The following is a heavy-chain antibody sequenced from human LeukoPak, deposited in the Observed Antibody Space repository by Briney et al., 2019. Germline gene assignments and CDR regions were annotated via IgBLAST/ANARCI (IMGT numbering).Heavy chain of an antibody. D-gene: IGHD5-18*01. CDR2: ISGSGGST. CDR1: GFTFSSYG. Sequence: GGSLRLPCAASGFTFSSYGMSWVRQAPGKGLEWVSAISGSGGSTYYADSVKGRFTISRDNSKNTLYLQMNSLRAEDTAVYYCAKDLSTTWIQLWSPFDYWGQGTLVTVSS. J-gene: IGHJ4*02. V-gene: IGHV3-23*01. CDR3: AKDLSTTWIQLWSPFDY.